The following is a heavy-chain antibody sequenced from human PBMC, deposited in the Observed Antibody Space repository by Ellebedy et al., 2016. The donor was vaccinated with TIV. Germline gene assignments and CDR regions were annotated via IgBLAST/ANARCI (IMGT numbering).Heavy chain of an antibody. V-gene: IGHV4-39*01. D-gene: IGHD6-19*01. CDR3: ARHEAVAGSDYFDY. Sequence: MPSETLSLTCTVSGGSISSSSYYWGWIRQPPGKGLEWIGSIYYSGSTYYNPSLKSRVTISVDTSKNQFSLKLSSVTAADTAVYYCARHEAVAGSDYFDYWGQGTLVTVSS. J-gene: IGHJ4*02. CDR2: IYYSGST. CDR1: GGSISSSSYY.